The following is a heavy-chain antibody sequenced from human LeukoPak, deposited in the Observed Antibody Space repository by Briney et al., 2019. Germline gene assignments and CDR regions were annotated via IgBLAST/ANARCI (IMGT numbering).Heavy chain of an antibody. D-gene: IGHD1-26*01. CDR1: GFTFSNAW. J-gene: IGHJ4*02. CDR3: TYGATGPYFDY. Sequence: PGGSLRLSCAASGFTFSNAWMSWVRQAPGKGLEWVGRIKSKTDGGTTDYAAPVKGRFTISRDDSKDTLYLQMNSLKTEDTAVYYCTYGATGPYFDYWGQGTLVTVSS. CDR2: IKSKTDGGTT. V-gene: IGHV3-15*01.